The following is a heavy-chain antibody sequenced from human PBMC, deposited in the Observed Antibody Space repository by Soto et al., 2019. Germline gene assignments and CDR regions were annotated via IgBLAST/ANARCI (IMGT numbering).Heavy chain of an antibody. Sequence: QVQLVQSGAEVQKPGSSVKVSCKASGGTFSSYAISWVRQAPGQGLEWMGGIIPIFGTANYAQKFQGRVTITADESTRTAYMELSSLGSEDTAVYYCARGAYYYDSSGYYGYYYYGMDVWGQGTTVTVSS. D-gene: IGHD3-22*01. V-gene: IGHV1-69*01. J-gene: IGHJ6*02. CDR3: ARGAYYYDSSGYYGYYYYGMDV. CDR1: GGTFSSYA. CDR2: IIPIFGTA.